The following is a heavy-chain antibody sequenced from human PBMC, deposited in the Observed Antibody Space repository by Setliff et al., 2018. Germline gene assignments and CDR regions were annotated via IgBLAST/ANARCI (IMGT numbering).Heavy chain of an antibody. CDR3: AKSGYDSSGYLYYLDY. V-gene: IGHV4-34*10. D-gene: IGHD3-22*01. CDR1: GVSFSDYY. CDR2: INHSGTT. J-gene: IGHJ4*02. Sequence: SETLSLTCTVYGVSFSDYYWGWVRQSPGKGLDWIGEINHSGTTNYDSVKGRFTMSRDSSTNTLYLQINSLRAEDTALYYCAKSGYDSSGYLYYLDYWGQGTLVTVSS.